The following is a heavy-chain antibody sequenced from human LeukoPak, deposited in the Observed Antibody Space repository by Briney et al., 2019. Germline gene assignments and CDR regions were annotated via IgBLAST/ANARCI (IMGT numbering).Heavy chain of an antibody. J-gene: IGHJ4*02. V-gene: IGHV4-34*01. CDR2: INHSGST. CDR1: GGSFSGYY. Sequence: SETLSLTCAVYGGSFSGYYWSWIRQPPGKGLEWIGEINHSGSTNYNPSLKSRVTISVDTSKNQFSLKLSSVTAADTAVYYCARGRFDYWGQGTLVTVSS. CDR3: ARGRFDY.